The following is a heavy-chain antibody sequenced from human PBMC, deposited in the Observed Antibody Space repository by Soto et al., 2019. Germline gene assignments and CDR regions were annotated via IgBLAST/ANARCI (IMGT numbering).Heavy chain of an antibody. Sequence: GASVKVSCKASGYTFTSYAMHWVRQAPGQRLEWMGWINAGNGNTKYSQKFQGRVTISADESMTTAYMELRGLRSEDTAVYYCVRGPDYEGYFDYWGQGTLVTVSS. D-gene: IGHD3-22*01. CDR3: VRGPDYEGYFDY. CDR2: INAGNGNT. J-gene: IGHJ4*02. V-gene: IGHV1-3*01. CDR1: GYTFTSYA.